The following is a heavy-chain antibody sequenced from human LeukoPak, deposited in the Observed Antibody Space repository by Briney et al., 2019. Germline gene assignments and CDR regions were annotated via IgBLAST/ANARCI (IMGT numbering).Heavy chain of an antibody. CDR1: GFTFDDYA. V-gene: IGHV3-9*01. CDR3: AKDIGPSESKLFDY. Sequence: PGRSLRLSCAASGFTFDDYAMHWVRQAPGKGLEWVSGISWNSGSIGYADSVKGRFTISRDNAKNSLYLQKNSLRAEDTALYYCAKDIGPSESKLFDYWGQGTLVTVSS. J-gene: IGHJ4*02. CDR2: ISWNSGSI.